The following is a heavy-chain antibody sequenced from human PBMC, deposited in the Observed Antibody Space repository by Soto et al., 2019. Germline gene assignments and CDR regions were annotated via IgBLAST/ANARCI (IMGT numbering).Heavy chain of an antibody. Sequence: PSETLSLTCAVYGGSLSGYYWSWIRQRPGKGLEWIGEINHSGSTNYNPSLKSRVTISVDTSKNQFSLKLSSVTAADTAVYYCARVRPRFSDFCSGEYYYYYYGMDVWGQGTTVTVSS. J-gene: IGHJ6*02. V-gene: IGHV4-34*01. CDR3: ARVRPRFSDFCSGEYYYYYYGMDV. D-gene: IGHD3-3*01. CDR1: GGSLSGYY. CDR2: INHSGST.